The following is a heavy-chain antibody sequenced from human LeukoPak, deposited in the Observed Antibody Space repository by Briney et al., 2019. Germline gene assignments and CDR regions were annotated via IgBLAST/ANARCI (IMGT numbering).Heavy chain of an antibody. CDR3: ARGRPHGNDY. V-gene: IGHV3-74*01. CDR2: IASDGSST. J-gene: IGHJ4*02. Sequence: GGSLRLSCAASGFTFSSYWMNWVRQAPGKGLVWVSRIASDGSSTTYADSVKGRFSISRDNAKNTLYLRMNSLRVEDTTVYYCARGRPHGNDYWGQGTLVTVSS. CDR1: GFTFSSYW. D-gene: IGHD4-23*01.